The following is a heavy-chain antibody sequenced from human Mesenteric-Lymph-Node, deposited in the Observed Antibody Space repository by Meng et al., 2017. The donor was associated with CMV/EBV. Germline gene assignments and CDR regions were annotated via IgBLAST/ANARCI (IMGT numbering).Heavy chain of an antibody. D-gene: IGHD3-3*01. CDR2: IRSSGSTI. CDR3: TRAAYYDFWSGYYPDTNNWFDP. V-gene: IGHV3-48*03. J-gene: IGHJ5*02. CDR1: GFTFSSYE. Sequence: GGSLRLSCAASGFTFSSYEMNWVRQAPGKGLEWVSYIRSSGSTIYYADSVKGRFTISRDNAKNSLYLQMNSLRAEDTAVYYCTRAAYYDFWSGYYPDTNNWFDPWGQGTLVTVSS.